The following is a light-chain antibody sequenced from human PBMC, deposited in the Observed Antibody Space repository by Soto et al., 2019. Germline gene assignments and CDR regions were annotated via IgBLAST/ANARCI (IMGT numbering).Light chain of an antibody. V-gene: IGLV1-40*01. CDR2: ANT. J-gene: IGLJ2*01. CDR3: QSYDSSLSGVV. Sequence: QSVLTQPPSVSGAPGQRVTISCTGGSSNIGANYDVHWYQHLPGAAPKLLIYANTNRPSGVPGRSTGSKSGTSASLAITGLQAEDEADYYCQSYDSSLSGVVFGGGTKLTVL. CDR1: SSNIGANYD.